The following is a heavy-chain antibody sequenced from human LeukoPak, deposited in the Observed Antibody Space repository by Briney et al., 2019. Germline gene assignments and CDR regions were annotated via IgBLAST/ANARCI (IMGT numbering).Heavy chain of an antibody. J-gene: IGHJ3*01. CDR3: AMKAVPRPRLHDAFDF. Sequence: PGGSLRLSCAASGFTFSSNWMSWVRQAPGKGLEWVANIKQDGSQKSYVDSVKGRFTISRDNAKNSLYLQMNSLRAEDTAVYYCAMKAVPRPRLHDAFDFWGQGTVVSVSS. V-gene: IGHV3-7*01. CDR2: IKQDGSQK. D-gene: IGHD5-24*01. CDR1: GFTFSSNW.